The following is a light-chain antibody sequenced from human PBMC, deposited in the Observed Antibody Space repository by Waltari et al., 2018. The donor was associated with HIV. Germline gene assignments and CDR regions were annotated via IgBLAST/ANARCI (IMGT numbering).Light chain of an antibody. J-gene: IGKJ1*01. CDR3: HQYYSTPWT. V-gene: IGKV4-1*01. CDR1: QSVLYSTNNKNY. Sequence: DVVMTQSPDSLAVSLGERATINCKTSQSVLYSTNNKNYLAWYQQKPGQPPRLLIYWASARKSGVPDRFSGSGSGTDFTLTISDLQAEDVAVYYCHQYYSTPWTFGQGTKVEV. CDR2: WAS.